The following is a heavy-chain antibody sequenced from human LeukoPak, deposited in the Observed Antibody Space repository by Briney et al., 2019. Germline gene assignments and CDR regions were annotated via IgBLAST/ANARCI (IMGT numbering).Heavy chain of an antibody. CDR2: TSNYNGNT. J-gene: IGHJ6*02. V-gene: IGHV1-3*04. D-gene: IGHD3-10*01. CDR3: ARDEVDYYGMDV. Sequence: ASVKVSCKASGYTFTRSALHWVRQAPGQRLEWMGWTSNYNGNTKYSEKFQGRVTITRDTSANIVYMELNSLRSQDTGVYYCARDEVDYYGMDVWGQGTTTTVSS. CDR1: GYTFTRSA.